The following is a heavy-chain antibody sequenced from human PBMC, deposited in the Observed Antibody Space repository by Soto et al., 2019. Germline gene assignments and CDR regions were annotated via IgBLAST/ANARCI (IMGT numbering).Heavy chain of an antibody. D-gene: IGHD3-10*01. CDR2: IIPISGTP. CDR3: ARERDGSGSLSYYFDQ. V-gene: IGHV1-69*01. J-gene: IGHJ4*02. Sequence: QLELVQSGAEVMEPGSSVKVSCKSSGGSLKNSGINWVRQAPGQGLEWVGCIIPISGTPNYLQRLQTRVTISADESTNTAFLELGSLRFDDTAIYYCARERDGSGSLSYYFDQWGQGTLVTVSS. CDR1: GGSLKNSG.